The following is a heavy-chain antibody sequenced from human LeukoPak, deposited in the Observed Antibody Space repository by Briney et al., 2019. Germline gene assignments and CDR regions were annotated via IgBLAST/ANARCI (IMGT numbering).Heavy chain of an antibody. J-gene: IGHJ3*02. Sequence: PGGSLRLSCAASGFTFSSYSMNWVRQAPGKGLEWVSSISSSSSYIYYADSEKGRFTISRDNAKNSLYLQMNSLRAEDTAVYYCAREQCPWELLLLDGAFDIWGQGTMVTVSS. CDR2: ISSSSSYI. CDR1: GFTFSSYS. CDR3: AREQCPWELLLLDGAFDI. V-gene: IGHV3-21*01. D-gene: IGHD1-26*01.